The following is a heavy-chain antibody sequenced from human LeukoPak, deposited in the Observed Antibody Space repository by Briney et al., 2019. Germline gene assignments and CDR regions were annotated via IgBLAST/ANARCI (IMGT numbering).Heavy chain of an antibody. Sequence: GGSLRLSCAASGFTFSSNWMHWVRQAPGKGLVWVSRINSDGSSTSYADSVKGRFTISRENAKNTLYLQMNSLRAEDTAVYYCARVAAWDSSGYLFDYWGQGTLLTLSS. CDR2: INSDGSST. V-gene: IGHV3-74*01. J-gene: IGHJ4*02. CDR3: ARVAAWDSSGYLFDY. CDR1: GFTFSSNW. D-gene: IGHD3-22*01.